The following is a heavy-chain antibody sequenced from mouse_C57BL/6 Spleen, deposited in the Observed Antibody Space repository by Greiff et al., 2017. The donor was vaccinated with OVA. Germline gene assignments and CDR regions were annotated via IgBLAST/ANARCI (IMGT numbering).Heavy chain of an antibody. CDR2: INPGSGGT. J-gene: IGHJ4*01. V-gene: IGHV1-54*01. CDR3: AAGGIYYGYDKGYAMDY. D-gene: IGHD2-2*01. CDR1: GYAFTNYL. Sequence: VQLQQSGAELVRPGTSVKVSCKASGYAFTNYLIEWVKQRPGQGLEWIGVINPGSGGTNYNEKFKGKATLTADKSSSTAYKQLSSLTSEDSAVYFCAAGGIYYGYDKGYAMDYWGQGTSVTVSS.